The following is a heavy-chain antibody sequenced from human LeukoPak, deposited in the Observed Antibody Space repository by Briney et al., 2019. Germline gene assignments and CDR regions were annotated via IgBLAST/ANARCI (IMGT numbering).Heavy chain of an antibody. CDR1: GFTFSSYA. J-gene: IGHJ4*02. V-gene: IGHV3-30*04. D-gene: IGHD3-10*01. Sequence: GGSLRLSCAASGFTFSSYAMHWVRQAPGRGLEWVAVISYDGSNKYYADSVKGRFTISRDNSKNTLYLQMNSLRAEDTAVYYCARDGGVYYNGSGSYYYYWGQGTLVTVSS. CDR2: ISYDGSNK. CDR3: ARDGGVYYNGSGSYYYY.